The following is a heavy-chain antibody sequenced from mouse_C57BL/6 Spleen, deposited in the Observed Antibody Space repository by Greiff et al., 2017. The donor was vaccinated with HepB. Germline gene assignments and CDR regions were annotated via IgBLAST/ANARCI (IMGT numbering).Heavy chain of an antibody. CDR3: GSQAWFAY. V-gene: IGHV1-15*01. CDR2: IDPETGGT. Sequence: ESGAELVRPGASVTLSCKASGYTFTDYEMHWVKQTPVHGLEWIGAIDPETGGTAYNQKFKGKAILTADKSSSTAYMELRSLTSEDSAVYYCGSQAWFAYWGQGTLVTVSA. CDR1: GYTFTDYE. J-gene: IGHJ3*01.